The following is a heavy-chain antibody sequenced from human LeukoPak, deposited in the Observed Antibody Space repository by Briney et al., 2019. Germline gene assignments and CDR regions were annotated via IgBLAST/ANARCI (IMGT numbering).Heavy chain of an antibody. CDR3: ANGGHYALES. CDR2: IRYDGSNK. D-gene: IGHD3-10*01. Sequence: GGSLRLSCAASGFTFSSYGMHWVRQAPGKGLEWVAFIRYDGSNKYYADSVKGRFTISRDNSKNTLYLQMNSLRPEDTAVYYCANGGHYALESWGQGTMVTVSS. J-gene: IGHJ3*02. V-gene: IGHV3-30*02. CDR1: GFTFSSYG.